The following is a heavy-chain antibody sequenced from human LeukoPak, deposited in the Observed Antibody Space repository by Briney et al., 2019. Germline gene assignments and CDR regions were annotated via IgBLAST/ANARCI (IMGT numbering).Heavy chain of an antibody. CDR3: ARDPSEDDH. CDR2: ISYDGSTK. Sequence: GGSLRLSCAASGFSFSTYAMHWVRQAAGKGLEWVAVISYDGSTKYYGDSVKGRFTISRDNSKNTVYLQMNSLRTEETAVYYCARDPSEDDHWGQGTLVTVSS. V-gene: IGHV3-30-3*01. CDR1: GFSFSTYA. J-gene: IGHJ4*02.